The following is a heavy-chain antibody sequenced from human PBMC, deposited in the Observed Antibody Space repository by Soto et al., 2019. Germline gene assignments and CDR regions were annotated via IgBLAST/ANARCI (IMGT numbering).Heavy chain of an antibody. D-gene: IGHD3-22*01. CDR2: ISPYSGKT. CDR1: GYTLTNND. J-gene: IGHJ4*02. CDR3: AREGLLLLPDY. V-gene: IGHV1-18*01. Sequence: ASVKVSCKTSGYTLTNNDVCWVRQTPGQGLEWMGWISPYSGKTNYARKFKGRVTMTTDTSTSTVYMELTSLTSDDTAVYYCAREGLLLLPDYWGQGTLVTVSS.